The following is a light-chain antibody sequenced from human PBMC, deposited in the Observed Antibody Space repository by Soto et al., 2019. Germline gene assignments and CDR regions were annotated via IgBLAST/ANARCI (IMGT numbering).Light chain of an antibody. CDR1: QTISTW. Sequence: DIQVTQSPPTLSASVGDRVTITCRASQTISTWMAWYQQKPGKAPKLLVYDASTLQSGVASRFSGSGSGIEFTLIISGLQPDDSATYYCQQYTNTNNPWMFGQGTKVEI. CDR3: QQYTNTNNPWM. V-gene: IGKV1-5*01. J-gene: IGKJ1*01. CDR2: DAS.